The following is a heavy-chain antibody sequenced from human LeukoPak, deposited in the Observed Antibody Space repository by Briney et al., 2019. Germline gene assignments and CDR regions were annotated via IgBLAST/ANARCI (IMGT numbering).Heavy chain of an antibody. CDR1: GGSISSYY. V-gene: IGHV4-59*08. CDR2: IYYSGST. J-gene: IGHJ5*02. Sequence: SETLSLTCTVSGGSISSYYWSWIRQAPGKGLEWIGYIYYSGSTNYNPSLKSRVTISIDTSKNQFSLTLSSVNAADTSLYYCARHEHKAVAGDTWGQGILVTVSS. CDR3: ARHEHKAVAGDT. D-gene: IGHD6-19*01.